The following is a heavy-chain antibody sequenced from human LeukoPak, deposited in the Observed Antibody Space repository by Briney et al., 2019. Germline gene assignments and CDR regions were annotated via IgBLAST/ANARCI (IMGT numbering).Heavy chain of an antibody. J-gene: IGHJ4*02. CDR2: IYYSGST. D-gene: IGHD3-3*01. CDR1: GGSISSYY. CDR3: ARAHPLRFLEWFLDY. V-gene: IGHV4-59*01. Sequence: PSETLSLTCTVSGGSISSYYWSWIRQPPGKGLEWIGYIYYSGSTNYNPSLKSRVTISVDTSKNQFSLKLSSVTAADTAVYYCARAHPLRFLEWFLDYWGQGTLVTVSS.